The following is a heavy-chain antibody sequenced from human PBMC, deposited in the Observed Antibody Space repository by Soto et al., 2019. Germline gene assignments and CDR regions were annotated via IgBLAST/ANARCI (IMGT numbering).Heavy chain of an antibody. J-gene: IGHJ3*01. V-gene: IGHV4-59*01. CDR1: GGSISSYY. D-gene: IGHD3-10*01. Sequence: SETLSLTCTVSGGSISSYYWSWFRQPPGKGLEWIGYIYYSGSINYNPSLKSRVTISVDTSKNQFSLKLSSVTAADTAVYDCARVWGGAFDCWGQGTMVTVSS. CDR2: IYYSGSI. CDR3: ARVWGGAFDC.